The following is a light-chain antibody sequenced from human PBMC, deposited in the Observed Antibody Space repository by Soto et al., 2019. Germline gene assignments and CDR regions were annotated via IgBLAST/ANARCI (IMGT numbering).Light chain of an antibody. V-gene: IGLV2-8*01. J-gene: IGLJ2*01. CDR3: SSYGGTNNLL. Sequence: QSVLTQPPSASASPGQSVTISCTGTSSDVGGYKYVSWYQQHPGKAPKLMIFEVHKRPSGVPDRFSGSKSGNTASLTVSGLQAEDEADYYCSSYGGTNNLLFGGGTQLTVL. CDR2: EVH. CDR1: SSDVGGYKY.